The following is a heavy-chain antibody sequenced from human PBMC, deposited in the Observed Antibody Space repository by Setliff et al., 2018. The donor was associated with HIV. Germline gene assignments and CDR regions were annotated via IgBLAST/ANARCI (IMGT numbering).Heavy chain of an antibody. CDR3: ATDCAVVGGTGSLDS. CDR1: GFTFSTYW. D-gene: IGHD1-26*01. V-gene: IGHV3-7*05. J-gene: IGHJ4*02. Sequence: GSLRLSCAASGFTFSTYWMSWVRQAPGKGPEWVANIKQDGSEKNYMDSVKGRFTISRDNAKNSLYLQMNSLRVEDTAVYYCATDCAVVGGTGSLDSWGQGTLVTVSS. CDR2: IKQDGSEK.